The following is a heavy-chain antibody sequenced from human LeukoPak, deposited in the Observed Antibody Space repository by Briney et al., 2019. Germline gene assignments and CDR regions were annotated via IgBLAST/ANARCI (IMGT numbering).Heavy chain of an antibody. CDR2: IYYSGST. Sequence: SETLSLTCTVSGGSISSSSYYWGWIRQPPGKGLEWIGSIYYSGSTYYNPSLKTRVTISVNTSKNQFSLKLRSVTAADTAVYYCASTRDYDFWSGYSDYWGQGTLVTVSS. CDR1: GGSISSSSYY. CDR3: ASTRDYDFWSGYSDY. J-gene: IGHJ4*02. D-gene: IGHD3-3*01. V-gene: IGHV4-39*01.